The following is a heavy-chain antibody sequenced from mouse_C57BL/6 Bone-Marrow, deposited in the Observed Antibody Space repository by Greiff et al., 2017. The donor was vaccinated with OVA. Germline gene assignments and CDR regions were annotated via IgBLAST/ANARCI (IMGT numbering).Heavy chain of an antibody. CDR3: VRHWGGLRDAMDY. CDR2: IRSKSNNYAT. D-gene: IGHD2-4*01. V-gene: IGHV10-1*01. J-gene: IGHJ4*01. Sequence: EVQLVESGGGLVQPKGSLKLSCAASGFSFNTYAMNWVRQAPGKGLEWVARIRSKSNNYATYYADSVKDRFTISRDDSESMLYLQMNNLKTEDTAMYYCVRHWGGLRDAMDYWGQGTSVTVYS. CDR1: GFSFNTYA.